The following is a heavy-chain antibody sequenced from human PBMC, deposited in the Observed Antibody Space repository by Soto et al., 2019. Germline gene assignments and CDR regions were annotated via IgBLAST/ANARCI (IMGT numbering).Heavy chain of an antibody. CDR3: ETALRIPDY. V-gene: IGHV1-24*01. Sequence: ASVKVSCKVSGYTLTELSMHWVRQAPGKGLEWMGGFDPEDGETIYAQKFQGRVTMTEDTSTETAYMELSSLRSEDTAVYYCETALRIPDYWGQPTLVPVSS. CDR2: FDPEDGET. CDR1: GYTLTELS. J-gene: IGHJ4*02.